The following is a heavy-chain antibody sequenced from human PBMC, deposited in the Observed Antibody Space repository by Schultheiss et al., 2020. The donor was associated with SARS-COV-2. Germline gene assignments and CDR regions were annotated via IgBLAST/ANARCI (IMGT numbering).Heavy chain of an antibody. V-gene: IGHV3-21*01. J-gene: IGHJ6*02. CDR3: ASCGASCHYYGMDV. D-gene: IGHD2-2*01. CDR2: ISGSGGGT. CDR1: GFTFSSYS. Sequence: GGSLRLSCAASGFTFSSYSMNWVRQAPGKGLEWVSGISGSGGGTYYVDSVKGRFTISRDNAKNSLYLQMNSLRVEDTAVYYCASCGASCHYYGMDVWGQGTTVTVSS.